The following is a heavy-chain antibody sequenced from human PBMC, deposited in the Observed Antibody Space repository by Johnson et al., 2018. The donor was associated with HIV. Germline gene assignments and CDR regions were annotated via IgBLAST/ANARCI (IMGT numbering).Heavy chain of an antibody. CDR2: ISSNGGGT. V-gene: IGHV3-64*01. J-gene: IGHJ3*02. D-gene: IGHD3-22*01. CDR3: ARDGYYDRSGYWGLDAFHI. Sequence: VQLVESGGVLVQPGGSLRLSCTASGFAFSGYAMHWVRQAPGKGLEYVSSISSNGGGTYYANSVRGRFTISRDNSKNTLYLQMGSLRVEDMAVYYCARDGYYDRSGYWGLDAFHIWGQGTTVTVSS. CDR1: GFAFSGYA.